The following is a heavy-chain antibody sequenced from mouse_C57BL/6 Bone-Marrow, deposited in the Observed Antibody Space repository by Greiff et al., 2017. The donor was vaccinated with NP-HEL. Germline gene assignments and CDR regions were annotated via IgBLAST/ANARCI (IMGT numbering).Heavy chain of an antibody. CDR1: GYTFTSYW. V-gene: IGHV1-72*01. Sequence: QVQLQQPGAELVKPGASVKLSCKASGYTFTSYWMHWVKQRPGRGLEWIGRIDPNSGGTKYNEKFKSKATLTVDKPSSTAYMQLSSLTSEDAAVYYCARGGKYYDSSYENFDVWGTGTTVTVSS. CDR3: ARGGKYYDSSYENFDV. CDR2: IDPNSGGT. D-gene: IGHD1-1*01. J-gene: IGHJ1*03.